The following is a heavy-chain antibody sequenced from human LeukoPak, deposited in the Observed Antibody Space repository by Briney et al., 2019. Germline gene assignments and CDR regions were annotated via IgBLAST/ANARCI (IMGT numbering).Heavy chain of an antibody. CDR2: ISYDGSNK. CDR1: GFTFSSYG. CDR3: AKDVSHFTFPLYQ. V-gene: IGHV3-30*18. J-gene: IGHJ4*02. D-gene: IGHD2-2*01. Sequence: GGSLRPSCAASGFTFSSYGMHWIRQAPGKGLEWVAVISYDGSNKYYADSVKGRFTISRDNSKNTLYLQMNSLTAEDTAVYYCAKDVSHFTFPLYQWGQGTLVTVSS.